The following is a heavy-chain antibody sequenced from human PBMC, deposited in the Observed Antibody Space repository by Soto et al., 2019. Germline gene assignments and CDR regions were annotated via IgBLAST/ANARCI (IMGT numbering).Heavy chain of an antibody. J-gene: IGHJ4*02. CDR2: ISVNNGNT. Sequence: QVQLVQSGAEVKKPGASVKVSCKASGYTFTSYSISWVRQAPGQGLEWMGWISVNNGNTKYAQDFQGRVTMTTDTSTSTASMELRSLRSDDTAVYYCARDGVAVTTGISGYWGQGTLVTVSS. V-gene: IGHV1-18*01. D-gene: IGHD4-4*01. CDR1: GYTFTSYS. CDR3: ARDGVAVTTGISGY.